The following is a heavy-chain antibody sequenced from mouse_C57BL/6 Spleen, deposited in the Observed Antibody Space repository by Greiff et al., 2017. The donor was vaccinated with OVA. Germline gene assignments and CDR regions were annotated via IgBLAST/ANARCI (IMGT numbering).Heavy chain of an antibody. J-gene: IGHJ3*01. CDR1: GFTFTDYY. CDR2: IRNKANGYTT. CDR3: AQSYYGIPFAY. V-gene: IGHV7-3*01. D-gene: IGHD2-1*01. Sequence: EVMLVESGGGLVQPGGSLSLSCAASGFTFTDYYMSWVRQPPGKALEWLGFIRNKANGYTTEYSASVKGRFTISRDNSQSILYLQMNALRAEDSATYYCAQSYYGIPFAYWGQGTLVTVSA.